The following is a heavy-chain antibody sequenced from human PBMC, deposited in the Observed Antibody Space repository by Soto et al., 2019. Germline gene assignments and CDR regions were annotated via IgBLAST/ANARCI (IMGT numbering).Heavy chain of an antibody. V-gene: IGHV3-30*18. CDR1: GFTFRDYG. J-gene: IGHJ4*02. Sequence: GWSLRLSCVASGFTFRDYGMHWVRQAPGKGLEWVAGISHHGLKEHYADSVKGRFTISRDNSKKTVYLQLNSLRGDDTAVYYCAKDWVGGSNKYYFEYWGQGTLVTVSS. D-gene: IGHD1-26*01. CDR3: AKDWVGGSNKYYFEY. CDR2: ISHHGLKE.